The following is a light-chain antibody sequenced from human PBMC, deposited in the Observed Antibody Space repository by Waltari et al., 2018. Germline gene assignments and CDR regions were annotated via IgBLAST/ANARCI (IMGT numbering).Light chain of an antibody. CDR1: QGVSSTY. CDR2: GAS. J-gene: IGKJ1*01. CDR3: QHYSSSSWT. Sequence: EIVLTQSPGTLSLSPGDRATLSCRASQGVSSTYLAWYQQKPGQAPGLLIYGASSRATGIPDRFSGSGSGTDFTLTISRLEPEDFAVYYCQHYSSSSWTFGQGTKVEIK. V-gene: IGKV3-20*01.